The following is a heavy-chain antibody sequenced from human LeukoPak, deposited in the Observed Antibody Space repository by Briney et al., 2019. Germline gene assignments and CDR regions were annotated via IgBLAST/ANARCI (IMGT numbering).Heavy chain of an antibody. CDR2: INAGNGNT. J-gene: IGHJ4*02. V-gene: IGHV1-3*01. CDR1: GYTFITYA. D-gene: IGHD3-3*01. Sequence: GASVKVSCKPSGYTFITYAIHWVRQAPGQRPEWMGWINAGNGNTKYSQRFQGRIIITRDKSASTAYMELSSLTSEDTTVYYCARGIWSAHKADYYLDHWGQGTLVTVSS. CDR3: ARGIWSAHKADYYLDH.